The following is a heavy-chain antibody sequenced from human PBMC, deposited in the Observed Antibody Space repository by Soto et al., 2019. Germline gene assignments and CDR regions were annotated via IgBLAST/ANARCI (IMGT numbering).Heavy chain of an antibody. D-gene: IGHD4-17*01. CDR2: INSDGSST. CDR1: GFDFSNSW. Sequence: EVQLVESGGGFVQSGGSLRLSCAASGFDFSNSWIHWVRQVPGKGLVWVSHINSDGSSTTYADSVKGRFTISRDNARTTVYLQLDSLRVEDTAVYYCARDKSYALAVWGQGTTVTVSS. CDR3: ARDKSYALAV. J-gene: IGHJ6*02. V-gene: IGHV3-74*03.